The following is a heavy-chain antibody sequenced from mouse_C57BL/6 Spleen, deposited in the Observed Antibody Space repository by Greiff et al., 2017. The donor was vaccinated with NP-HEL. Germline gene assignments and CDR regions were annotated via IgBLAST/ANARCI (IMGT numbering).Heavy chain of an antibody. V-gene: IGHV3-6*01. D-gene: IGHD2-1*01. Sequence: EVQLQQSGPGLVKPSQSLSLTCSVTGYSITSGYYWNWIRQFPGNKLEWMGYISYDGSNNYNPSLKNRISITRDTSKNQFFLKLNSVTTEDTATYYCARDLYYGNPWFAYWGQGTLVTVSA. J-gene: IGHJ3*01. CDR3: ARDLYYGNPWFAY. CDR2: ISYDGSN. CDR1: GYSITSGYY.